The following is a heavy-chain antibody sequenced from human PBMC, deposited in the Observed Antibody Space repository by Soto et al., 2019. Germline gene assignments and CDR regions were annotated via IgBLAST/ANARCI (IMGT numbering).Heavy chain of an antibody. V-gene: IGHV3-33*01. CDR1: GFTFSSYG. Sequence: GGSLRLSCAASGFTFSSYGMHWVRQAPGKGLEWVAVIWYDGSNKYYADSVKGRFTISRDNSKNTLYLQMNSLRAEDTAVYYCAREPGVGIDVYYYGMDVWGQGTTVTVSS. CDR2: IWYDGSNK. J-gene: IGHJ6*02. D-gene: IGHD2-15*01. CDR3: AREPGVGIDVYYYGMDV.